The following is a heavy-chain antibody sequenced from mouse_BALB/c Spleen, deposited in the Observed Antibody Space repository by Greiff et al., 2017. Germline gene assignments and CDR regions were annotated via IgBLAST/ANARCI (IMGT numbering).Heavy chain of an antibody. Sequence: VQRVESGPGLVAPSQSLSITCTVSGFSLTSYGVHWVRQPPGKGLEWLGVIWAGGSTNYNSALMSRLSISKDNSKSQVFLKMNSLQTDDTAMYYCARERGYYGSSYGFAYWGQGTLVTVSA. D-gene: IGHD1-1*01. J-gene: IGHJ3*01. V-gene: IGHV2-9*02. CDR2: IWAGGST. CDR1: GFSLTSYG. CDR3: ARERGYYGSSYGFAY.